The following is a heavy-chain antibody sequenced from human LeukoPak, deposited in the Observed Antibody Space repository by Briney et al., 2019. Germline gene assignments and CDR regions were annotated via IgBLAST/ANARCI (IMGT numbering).Heavy chain of an antibody. V-gene: IGHV4-59*08. J-gene: IGHJ4*02. Sequence: SETLSLTCTVSGGSISSYYWSWIRQPPGKGLKWIGYIYYSGSTNYNPSLKSRVTISVDTSKNQFSLKLSSVTAADTAVYYCASGNYGDYVPGWDYWGQGTLVTVSS. CDR3: ASGNYGDYVPGWDY. CDR1: GGSISSYY. D-gene: IGHD4-17*01. CDR2: IYYSGST.